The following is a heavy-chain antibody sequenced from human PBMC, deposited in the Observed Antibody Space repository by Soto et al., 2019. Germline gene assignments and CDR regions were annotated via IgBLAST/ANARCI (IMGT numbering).Heavy chain of an antibody. V-gene: IGHV1-3*01. Sequence: QVQLVQSGAEVKKPGASVKVSCKASGYTFTSYAMHWVRQAPGQRLEWMGWINAGNGNTKYSQKFQGRVTITRDTAXXTXYXXLCSRRSEDTAVYYCARDLEEPVVVVAATRGPLGYWGQGTLVTVSS. CDR2: INAGNGNT. D-gene: IGHD2-15*01. CDR3: ARDLEEPVVVVAATRGPLGY. CDR1: GYTFTSYA. J-gene: IGHJ4*02.